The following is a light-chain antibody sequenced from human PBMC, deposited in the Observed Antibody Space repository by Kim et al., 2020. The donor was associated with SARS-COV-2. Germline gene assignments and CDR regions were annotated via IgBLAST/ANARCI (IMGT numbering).Light chain of an antibody. CDR1: SPNIGEGND. CDR3: QSYDSSLSGYV. CDR2: GNS. Sequence: GDTSACSRDSPNIGEGNDVHWYQELPGTAPKLLIYGNSNRPAGVPDRFSGSKSCTSASLAITGLQAEDEADYYCQSYDSSLSGYVFGTGTKVTVL. V-gene: IGLV1-40*01. J-gene: IGLJ1*01.